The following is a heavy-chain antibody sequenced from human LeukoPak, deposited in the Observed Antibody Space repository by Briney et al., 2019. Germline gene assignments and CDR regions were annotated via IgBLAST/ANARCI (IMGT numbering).Heavy chain of an antibody. V-gene: IGHV1-2*06. CDR2: ISPNSGGT. CDR1: GYTFTGYY. Sequence: ASVKVSCKASGYTFTGYYMHWVRQAPGQGLEWMGRISPNSGGTNYAQKFQGRVTMTRDTSISTAYMELSRLRSDDTAVYYCASTIDYDFWSGYLSSWGQGTLVTVSS. CDR3: ASTIDYDFWSGYLSS. D-gene: IGHD3-3*01. J-gene: IGHJ4*02.